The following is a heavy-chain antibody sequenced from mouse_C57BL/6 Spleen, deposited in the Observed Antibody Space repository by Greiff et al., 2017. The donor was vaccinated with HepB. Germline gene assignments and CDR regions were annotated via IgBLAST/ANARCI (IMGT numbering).Heavy chain of an antibody. Sequence: EVQGVESGGGLVKPGGSLKLSCAASGFTFSDYGMHWVRQAPEKGLEWVAYISSGSSTIYYADTVKGRFTISRDNAKNTLFLQMTSLRSEDTAMYYCAIYYDYDVRAMDYWGQGTSVTVSS. CDR2: ISSGSSTI. J-gene: IGHJ4*01. CDR3: AIYYDYDVRAMDY. V-gene: IGHV5-17*01. D-gene: IGHD2-4*01. CDR1: GFTFSDYG.